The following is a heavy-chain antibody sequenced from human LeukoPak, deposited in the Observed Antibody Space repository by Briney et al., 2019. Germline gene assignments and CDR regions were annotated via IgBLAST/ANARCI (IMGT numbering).Heavy chain of an antibody. CDR1: GYSFTSYW. CDR2: IYPGDSDT. Sequence: GGSLKISCKGFGYSFTSYWIGWVRRMPGKGLGWMGIIYPGDSDTRYSTSFQGQVTISADKSISTAYMQWSSLKASDTAMYYCARRYPSGSYYDYWGQGTLVTVSS. V-gene: IGHV5-51*01. J-gene: IGHJ4*02. D-gene: IGHD1-26*01. CDR3: ARRYPSGSYYDY.